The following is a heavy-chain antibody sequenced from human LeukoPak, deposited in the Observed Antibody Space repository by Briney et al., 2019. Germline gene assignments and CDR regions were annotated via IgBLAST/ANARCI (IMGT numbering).Heavy chain of an antibody. CDR3: AGDTHSSSWYDH. D-gene: IGHD6-19*01. V-gene: IGHV3-53*01. Sequence: GGSLRLSCAVSGFTVSSIYMSWVRQAPGKGLEWVSFIYSDGNTYYADSVKGRFTLSRDSSRNTLYLQMNSLRVDDTAVYYCAGDTHSSSWYDHWGQGTPVTVSS. CDR1: GFTVSSIY. J-gene: IGHJ5*02. CDR2: IYSDGNT.